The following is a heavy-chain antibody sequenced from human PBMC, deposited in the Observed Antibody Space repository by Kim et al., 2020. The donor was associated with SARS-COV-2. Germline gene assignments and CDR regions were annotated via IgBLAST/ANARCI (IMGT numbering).Heavy chain of an antibody. J-gene: IGHJ4*02. Sequence: GGSLRLSCAASGFIFSNHAMHWARQAPGKGLEWVAVMSFDGSKKHYADSLKGRFIISRDNSRDTVYPQMNSLRAADKATSYCARDSVGSGSHLAYWCQGT. CDR1: GFIFSNHA. CDR2: MSFDGSKK. D-gene: IGHD3-10*01. V-gene: IGHV3-30-3*01. CDR3: ARDSVGSGSHLAY.